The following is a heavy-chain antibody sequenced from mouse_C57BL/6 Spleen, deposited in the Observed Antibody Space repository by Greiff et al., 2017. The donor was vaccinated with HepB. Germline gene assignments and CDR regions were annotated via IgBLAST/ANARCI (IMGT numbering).Heavy chain of an antibody. CDR3: ARRDYDYDEGYAMDY. Sequence: VQLVESGAELARPGASVKLSCKASGYTFTSYGISWVKQRTGQGLEWIGEIYPRSGNTYYNEKFKGKATLTADKSSSTAYMELRSLTSEDSAVYFCARRDYDYDEGYAMDYWGQGTSVTVSS. V-gene: IGHV1-81*01. D-gene: IGHD2-4*01. J-gene: IGHJ4*01. CDR1: GYTFTSYG. CDR2: IYPRSGNT.